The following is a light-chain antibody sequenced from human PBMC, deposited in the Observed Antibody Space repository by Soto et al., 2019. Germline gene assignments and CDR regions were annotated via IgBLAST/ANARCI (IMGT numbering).Light chain of an antibody. CDR3: QYYSNSLWT. Sequence: EVVLTQSPGTLSLSPGERATLSCRASQSVRSMYLAWYQQKPGQVPRLLIYDASSRATDIPDRFSGSGSGTDFTLTISRLEPEDFAIYYCQYYSNSLWTFGQGTKVDIK. V-gene: IGKV3-20*01. J-gene: IGKJ1*01. CDR1: QSVRSMY. CDR2: DAS.